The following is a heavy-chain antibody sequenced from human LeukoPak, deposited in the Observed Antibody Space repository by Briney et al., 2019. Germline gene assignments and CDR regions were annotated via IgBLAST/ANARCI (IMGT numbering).Heavy chain of an antibody. CDR2: ISSSSIYI. V-gene: IGHV3-21*01. CDR3: ARDHKPTATTTSLFDY. Sequence: PGGSLRLSCAASGFTFSSYSMNWVRQAPGKGLEWVSSISSSSIYISYADSVKGRFTISRDNAKNSLYLQMNSLRVEDTAVYYCARDHKPTATTTSLFDYWGRGTLVTVSS. J-gene: IGHJ4*02. D-gene: IGHD1-1*01. CDR1: GFTFSSYS.